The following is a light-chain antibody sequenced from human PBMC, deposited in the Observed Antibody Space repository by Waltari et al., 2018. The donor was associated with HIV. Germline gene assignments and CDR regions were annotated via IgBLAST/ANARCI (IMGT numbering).Light chain of an antibody. CDR1: RHNLGAGYH. CDR3: QSHDSSLSGYV. V-gene: IGLV1-40*01. J-gene: IGLJ1*01. Sequence: QSVLTQPPSVSGAPGQRVTISCTGSRHNLGAGYHVHWYQQLPGTAPQLLIYGNSNRPSGVPDRFAGSKSGTSASLAITGLQAEDEADYHCQSHDSSLSGYVFGTGTKVTVL. CDR2: GNS.